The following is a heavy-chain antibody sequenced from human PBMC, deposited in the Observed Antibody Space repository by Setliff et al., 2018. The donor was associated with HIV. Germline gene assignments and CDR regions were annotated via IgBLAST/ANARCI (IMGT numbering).Heavy chain of an antibody. V-gene: IGHV4-61*02. CDR2: IYTSGST. CDR1: GGSISSGSYY. CDR3: ARDLHTFMVNSYHYYRDV. D-gene: IGHD5-18*01. Sequence: SETLSLTCTVSGGSISSGSYYWSWIRQPAGKGLEWIGRIYTSGSTKYNPSLKSRVTISVDTSKNQFSLKVSAVTAADTAVYYCARDLHTFMVNSYHYYRDVWGKGTTVTVSS. J-gene: IGHJ6*03.